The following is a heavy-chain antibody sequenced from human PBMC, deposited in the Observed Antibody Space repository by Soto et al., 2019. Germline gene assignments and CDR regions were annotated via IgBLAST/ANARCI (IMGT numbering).Heavy chain of an antibody. CDR2: INPGGSIT. Sequence: EEQLVASGGGLVQPGGSLRLSCAASGFTFSSYWMHRVRQAPGKGLVWVSRINPGGSITAYADSVKGRFTISRDNAKNTLYLQMNSLRGDDTAVYYCARVPTGKYGVWNYWCQGTLVTVSS. CDR1: GFTFSSYW. V-gene: IGHV3-74*01. J-gene: IGHJ4*02. D-gene: IGHD2-8*01. CDR3: ARVPTGKYGVWNY.